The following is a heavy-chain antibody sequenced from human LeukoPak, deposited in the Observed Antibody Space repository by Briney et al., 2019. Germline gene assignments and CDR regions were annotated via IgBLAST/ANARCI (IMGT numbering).Heavy chain of an antibody. CDR1: GYTFTGYY. Sequence: ASVKVSCKASGYTFTGYYMHWVRQAPGQGLEWMGWINPNSGGTNYAQKFQGRVTMTRDTSISIAYMELSRLRSDDTAVYYCARGIAVAGSFDYWGQGTLVTVSS. V-gene: IGHV1-2*02. J-gene: IGHJ4*02. D-gene: IGHD6-19*01. CDR3: ARGIAVAGSFDY. CDR2: INPNSGGT.